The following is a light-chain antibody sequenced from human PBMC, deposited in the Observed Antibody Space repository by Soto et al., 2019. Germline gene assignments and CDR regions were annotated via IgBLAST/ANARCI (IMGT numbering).Light chain of an antibody. V-gene: IGLV4-69*01. J-gene: IGLJ2*01. CDR2: LNSDGSH. CDR3: QTWVTGIHI. Sequence: QLVLTQSPSASASLGASVKLTCTLSSGHSNYAIAWHQQQPEKGPRFLMKLNSDGSHSKGDGIPHRFSGSSSGAKRYHTISTLHSEYEGDYYCQTWVTGIHIFGGGTKLTVL. CDR1: SGHSNYA.